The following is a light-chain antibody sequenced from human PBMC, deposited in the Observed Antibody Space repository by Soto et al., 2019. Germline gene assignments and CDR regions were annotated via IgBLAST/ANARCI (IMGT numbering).Light chain of an antibody. V-gene: IGKV1-5*03. J-gene: IGKJ1*01. CDR1: QTISSW. Sequence: DIQMTQSPSTLSGSVGDRVTITCRASQTISSWLAWYQQKPGKAPKLLIYKASTLKSGVPSRFSGSGSGTEFTLTICSLQPDDFATYYCQHYNSYSEAFCQGTKVELK. CDR2: KAS. CDR3: QHYNSYSEA.